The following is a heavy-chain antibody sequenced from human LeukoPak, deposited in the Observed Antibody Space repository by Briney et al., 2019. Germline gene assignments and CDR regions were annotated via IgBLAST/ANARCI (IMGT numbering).Heavy chain of an antibody. J-gene: IGHJ4*02. CDR3: ARGKQLWLYYFDY. CDR2: INTNTGNP. V-gene: IGHV7-4-1*02. CDR1: GYTFTSYA. D-gene: IGHD5-18*01. Sequence: ASVKVSCKASGYTFTSYAMNWVRQASGQGHEWMGWINTNTGNPTYAQGFTGRFVFSLDTSVSTTYLQISSLKAEDTAVYYCARGKQLWLYYFDYWGQGTLVTVSS.